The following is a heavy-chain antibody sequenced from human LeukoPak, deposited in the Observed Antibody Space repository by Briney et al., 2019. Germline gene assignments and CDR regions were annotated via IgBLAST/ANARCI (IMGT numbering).Heavy chain of an antibody. CDR1: GFTFSGSA. CDR2: IRSKANSYAT. CDR3: AMVRGSYYSY. J-gene: IGHJ4*02. V-gene: IGHV3-73*01. D-gene: IGHD3-10*01. Sequence: PGGSLRLSCAASGFTFSGSAMHWVRQASGKGLEGVGRIRSKANSYATAYAASVKGRFTISRDDSKNTAYLQMNSLKTEDTAVYYCAMVRGSYYSYWGQGTLVTVSS.